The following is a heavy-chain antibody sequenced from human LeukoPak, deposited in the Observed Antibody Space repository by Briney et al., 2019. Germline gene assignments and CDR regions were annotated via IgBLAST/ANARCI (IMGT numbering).Heavy chain of an antibody. J-gene: IGHJ4*02. D-gene: IGHD5-12*01. Sequence: ASVKVSCKASGYTFTSYYMHWVRQAPGQGLEWMGIITPSGGSTSYAQKFQGRVTMTRDMSTSTVYMELSSLRSEDTAVCYCASGYDRPYFDYWGQGTLVTVSS. V-gene: IGHV1-46*01. CDR2: ITPSGGST. CDR1: GYTFTSYY. CDR3: ASGYDRPYFDY.